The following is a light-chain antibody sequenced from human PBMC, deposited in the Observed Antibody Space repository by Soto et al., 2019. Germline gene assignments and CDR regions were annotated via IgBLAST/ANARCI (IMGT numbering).Light chain of an antibody. CDR3: KLYHHCFPGT. Sequence: EIVMTQSPATLSVSPGERATLSCRASQSVSTNLAWYQQKPGQAPRLLIYGASTRATGIPARFSGSGSGTDSTLSISTLLSEDFPFYYCKLYHHCFPGTFGQGTKLEIQ. CDR1: QSVSTN. CDR2: GAS. V-gene: IGKV3-15*01. J-gene: IGKJ2*01.